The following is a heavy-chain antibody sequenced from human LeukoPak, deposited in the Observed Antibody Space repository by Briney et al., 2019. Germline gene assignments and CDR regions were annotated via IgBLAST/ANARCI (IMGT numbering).Heavy chain of an antibody. V-gene: IGHV3-9*01. J-gene: IGHJ4*02. CDR3: AKDTLLKGGFDY. CDR1: GFTFDDYA. Sequence: GGSLRLSSAASGFTFDDYAMHWVRQAPGKGLEWVSGISWNSGSIGYADSVKGRFTISRDNAKNSLYLQMNSLRAEDTALYYCAKDTLLKGGFDYWGQGTLVTVSS. CDR2: ISWNSGSI. D-gene: IGHD2-15*01.